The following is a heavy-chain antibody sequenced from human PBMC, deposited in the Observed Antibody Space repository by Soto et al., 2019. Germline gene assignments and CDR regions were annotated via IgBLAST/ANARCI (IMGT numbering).Heavy chain of an antibody. Sequence: EVQVVESGGSLVQPGGSLRLSCAASGFTFSKFWIHWVRQAPGKGLEWVSVISGGGGTTYYADSVKGRFRISRDNSKNTLYLQMNSLRVEDTAVYYCAKGKVAYDNSGLQYFYYFPMNVWGQGTTVTVSS. V-gene: IGHV3-23*04. CDR3: AKGKVAYDNSGLQYFYYFPMNV. D-gene: IGHD3-22*01. CDR2: ISGGGGTT. J-gene: IGHJ6*02. CDR1: GFTFSKFW.